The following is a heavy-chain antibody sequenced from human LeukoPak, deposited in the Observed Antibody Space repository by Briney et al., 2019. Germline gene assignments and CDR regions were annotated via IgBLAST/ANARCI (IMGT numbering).Heavy chain of an antibody. CDR1: GFIFSSYA. CDR3: AKGIGGQIAAANR. V-gene: IGHV3-30*18. Sequence: GGSLRLSCEASGFIFSSYAMNWVRQAPGKGLEWVAVISSDGSIKVYADSVKGRFTLSRDNSINTVDLQMNSLRAEDTAVYYCAKGIGGQIAAANRWGQGILVTVSS. J-gene: IGHJ4*02. D-gene: IGHD6-13*01. CDR2: ISSDGSIK.